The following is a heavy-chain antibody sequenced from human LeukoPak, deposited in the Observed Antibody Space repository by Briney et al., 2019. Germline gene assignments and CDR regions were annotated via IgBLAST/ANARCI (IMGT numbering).Heavy chain of an antibody. Sequence: PGGSLRLSCAASGFTFSSYWTSWVRQAPGKGLEWVANIKQDGSEKYYVDSVKGRFTISRDNAKNSLYPQMNSLRAEDTAVYYCARATDYGPYYYYGMDVWGQGTTVTVSS. CDR1: GFTFSSYW. D-gene: IGHD4-17*01. J-gene: IGHJ6*02. V-gene: IGHV3-7*03. CDR2: IKQDGSEK. CDR3: ARATDYGPYYYYGMDV.